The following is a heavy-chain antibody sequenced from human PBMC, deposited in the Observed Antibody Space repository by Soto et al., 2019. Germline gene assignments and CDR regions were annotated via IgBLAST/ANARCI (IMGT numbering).Heavy chain of an antibody. V-gene: IGHV5-51*01. CDR2: IYPGDSDT. J-gene: IGHJ6*02. CDR3: ARHYCSSTSCYPVYYYYYGMDV. CDR1: GYSFTSYW. Sequence: GESLKISCKGSGYSFTSYWIGWVRQMPGKGLEWMGIIYPGDSDTRYSPSFQGQVTISADKSISTAYLQWSSLKASDTAMYYCARHYCSSTSCYPVYYYYYGMDVWGQGTTVTVSS. D-gene: IGHD2-2*01.